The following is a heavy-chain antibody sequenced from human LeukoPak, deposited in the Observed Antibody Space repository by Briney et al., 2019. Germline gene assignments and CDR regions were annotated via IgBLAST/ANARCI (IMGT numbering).Heavy chain of an antibody. J-gene: IGHJ4*02. D-gene: IGHD2-21*02. CDR1: GYTFTSYA. CDR2: ISAYNGKT. Sequence: ASVKVSCKASGYTFTSYAFSWVRQVPGQGLEWIGWISAYNGKTNYAQKFQGRLTMTIETSTRTVYMELRSLRSDDTAVYYCARGDLYFDNWGQGTLVTVSS. CDR3: ARGDLYFDN. V-gene: IGHV1-18*01.